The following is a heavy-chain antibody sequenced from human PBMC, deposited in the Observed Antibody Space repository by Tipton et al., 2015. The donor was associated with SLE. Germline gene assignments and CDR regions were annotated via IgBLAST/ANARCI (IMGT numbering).Heavy chain of an antibody. CDR2: TSHSGRS. Sequence: TLSLTCSVSGHSISSGFYWGWIRQSPGKGLEWIGETSHSGRSIYNPSLKSRVTASLDTSKMHFSLRLTSVTAADTAVYYCASGKLSYGGGDNWGQGTLVTVSS. J-gene: IGHJ4*02. CDR1: GHSISSGFY. D-gene: IGHD4-23*01. CDR3: ASGKLSYGGGDN. V-gene: IGHV4-38-2*01.